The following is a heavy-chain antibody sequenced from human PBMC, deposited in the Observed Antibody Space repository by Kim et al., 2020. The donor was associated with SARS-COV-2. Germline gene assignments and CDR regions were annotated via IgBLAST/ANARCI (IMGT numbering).Heavy chain of an antibody. CDR3: ARYPLRYFDWLSEGYFDY. CDR1: GYTFTSYA. D-gene: IGHD3-9*01. J-gene: IGHJ4*02. CDR2: INTNTGNP. V-gene: IGHV7-4-1*02. Sequence: ASVKVSCKASGYTFTSYAMNWVRQAPGQGLEWMGWINTNTGNPTYAQGFTGRFVFSLDTSVSTAYLQISSLKAEDTAVYYCARYPLRYFDWLSEGYFDYWGQGTLVTVSS.